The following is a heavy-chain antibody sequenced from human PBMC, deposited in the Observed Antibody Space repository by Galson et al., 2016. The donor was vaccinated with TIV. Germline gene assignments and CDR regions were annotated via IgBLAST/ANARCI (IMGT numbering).Heavy chain of an antibody. CDR1: RSTFSSSW. D-gene: IGHD6-19*01. CDR3: AQWLGTSNS. V-gene: IGHV3-7*01. Sequence: SLRLSCADSRSTFSSSWMNWVRQAPGKGLEWVANINGDGTEIKYVDSVKGRFTISRNNAKNSLYLQMSKLRVEDTDIYYCAQWLGTSNSWGQGTLVTVSS. J-gene: IGHJ4*02. CDR2: INGDGTEI.